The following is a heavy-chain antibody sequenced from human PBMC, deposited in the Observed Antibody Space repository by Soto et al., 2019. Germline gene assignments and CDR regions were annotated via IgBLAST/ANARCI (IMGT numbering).Heavy chain of an antibody. D-gene: IGHD6-13*01. CDR3: AKSSAAAAPYYYYYYGMDV. Sequence: GGSLRLSCAASGFTFSSYGMHWVRQAPGKGLEWVAVISYDGSNKYYADSVKGRFTISRDNSKNTLYLQMNSLRAEDTAVYYCAKSSAAAAPYYYYYYGMDVWGQGTTVTVSS. CDR1: GFTFSSYG. CDR2: ISYDGSNK. V-gene: IGHV3-30*18. J-gene: IGHJ6*02.